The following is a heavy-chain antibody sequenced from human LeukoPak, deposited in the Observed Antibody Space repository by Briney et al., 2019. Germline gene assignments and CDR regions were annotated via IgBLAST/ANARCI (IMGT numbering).Heavy chain of an antibody. J-gene: IGHJ4*02. CDR3: ARDRSRIAAHTTYFDY. CDR1: GGSISSSSYY. V-gene: IGHV4-39*07. D-gene: IGHD6-6*01. Sequence: PSETLSLTCTVSGGSISSSSYYWGWIRQPLGKGLEWIGSIYYSGSTYYNPSLKSRVTISVDTSKNQFSLKLSSVTAADTAVYYCARDRSRIAAHTTYFDYWGQGTLVTVSS. CDR2: IYYSGST.